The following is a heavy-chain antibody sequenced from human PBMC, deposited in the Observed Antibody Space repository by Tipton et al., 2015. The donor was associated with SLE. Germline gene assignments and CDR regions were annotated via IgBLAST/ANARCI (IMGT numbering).Heavy chain of an antibody. Sequence: QVQLVQSGAEVKAPGASVRVSCKASGCTFSSYDINWVRQAAGQGLEWMGWVNPNSGNSGFAQKFQGRVTMTRRASIMTAYMELSSLKSDDTAVYYCARSGREGYHRGGAFDIWGQGTTVTVSS. CDR1: GCTFSSYD. CDR3: ARSGREGYHRGGAFDI. CDR2: VNPNSGNS. J-gene: IGHJ3*02. V-gene: IGHV1-8*01. D-gene: IGHD5-24*01.